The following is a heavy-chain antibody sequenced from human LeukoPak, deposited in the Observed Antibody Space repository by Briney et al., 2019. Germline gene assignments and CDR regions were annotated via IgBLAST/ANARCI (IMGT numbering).Heavy chain of an antibody. J-gene: IGHJ4*02. Sequence: SGPTLVKPTQTLTLTCTFSGFSLSTSGVGVGWIRQPPGKALEWLALIYWDDDKRYSPSLKSRLTITKDTSKNQVVLTMTNMDPVDTATYYCARWWQPLSKTSTPPYYWGQGTLVTVSS. CDR2: IYWDDDK. CDR3: ARWWQPLSKTSTPPYY. V-gene: IGHV2-5*02. D-gene: IGHD2-15*01. CDR1: GFSLSTSGVG.